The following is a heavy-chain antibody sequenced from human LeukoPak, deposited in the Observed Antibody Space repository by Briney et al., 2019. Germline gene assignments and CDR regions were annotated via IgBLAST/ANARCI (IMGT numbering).Heavy chain of an antibody. Sequence: PSETLSLTCTVSGGSISSYFWNWIRQPPGKGLEWIGYIYYNGRTNYNPSLKSRVTMSVDTSKNQFSLKLSSVTAADTAVYYCAKEGGFREFSYFDNWGQGTLVTVSS. CDR2: IYYNGRT. D-gene: IGHD3-10*01. V-gene: IGHV4-59*01. CDR3: AKEGGFREFSYFDN. J-gene: IGHJ4*02. CDR1: GGSISSYF.